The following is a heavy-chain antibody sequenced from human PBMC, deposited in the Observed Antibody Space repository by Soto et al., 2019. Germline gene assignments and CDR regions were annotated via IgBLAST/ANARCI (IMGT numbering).Heavy chain of an antibody. J-gene: IGHJ4*02. CDR1: GFTFSSYG. V-gene: IGHV3-30*18. D-gene: IGHD4-17*01. Sequence: QVQLVESGGGVVQPGRSLRLSCAASGFTFSSYGMHWVRQAPGKGLEWVAVISYDGSNKYYADSVKGRFTISRDNAKNTLYLEMTSLRAEDTAVYYCAQERVIGDYGDYFDYLGQGTLVSVSS. CDR2: ISYDGSNK. CDR3: AQERVIGDYGDYFDY.